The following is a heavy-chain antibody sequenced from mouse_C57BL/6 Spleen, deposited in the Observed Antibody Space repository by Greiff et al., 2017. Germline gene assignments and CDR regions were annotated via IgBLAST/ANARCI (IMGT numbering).Heavy chain of an antibody. Sequence: QVQLQQPGAELVQPGASVKLSCKASGYTFTSYWMHWVKPRPGQGLEWIGMIHPNSGSTNYNEKFKSKATLTVDKSSSTAYMQLSSLTSEDSAVYYCARVTTRGPFDYWGQGTTLTVAS. CDR2: IHPNSGST. V-gene: IGHV1-64*01. CDR1: GYTFTSYW. J-gene: IGHJ2*01. D-gene: IGHD2-2*01. CDR3: ARVTTRGPFDY.